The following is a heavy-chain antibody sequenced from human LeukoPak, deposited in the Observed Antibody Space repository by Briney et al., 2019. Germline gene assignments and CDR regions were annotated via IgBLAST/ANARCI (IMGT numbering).Heavy chain of an antibody. J-gene: IGHJ3*02. CDR2: IYHSGST. CDR1: GYSISSGYY. CDR3: AREAGVVVVAAPHPPDAFDI. V-gene: IGHV4-38-2*02. Sequence: SETLSLTCTVSGYSISSGYYWGWIRQPPGKGLEWIGSIYHSGSTYYNPSLKSRVTISVDTSKNQFSLKLSSVTAADTAVYYCAREAGVVVVAAPHPPDAFDIWGQGTMVTVSS. D-gene: IGHD2-15*01.